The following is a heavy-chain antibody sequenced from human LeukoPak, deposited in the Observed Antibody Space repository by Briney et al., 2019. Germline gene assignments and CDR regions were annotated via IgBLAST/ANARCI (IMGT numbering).Heavy chain of an antibody. V-gene: IGHV4-39*07. Sequence: SETLSLTCTVSGGSISSYYWGCIRQPPGKGLEWVGSIYYSGSTYYNPSLKSRVTISVDTSKNQFSLKLSSVTAADTAVYYCAGESRNRFDPWGQGTLVTVSS. CDR1: GGSISSYY. J-gene: IGHJ5*02. D-gene: IGHD2/OR15-2a*01. CDR3: AGESRNRFDP. CDR2: IYYSGST.